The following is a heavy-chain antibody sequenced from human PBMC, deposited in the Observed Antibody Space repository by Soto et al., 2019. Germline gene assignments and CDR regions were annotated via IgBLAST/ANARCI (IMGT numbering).Heavy chain of an antibody. D-gene: IGHD3-22*01. Sequence: GGSLRLSCAASGFTFSNAWMNWVRQAPGKGLEWVGRIKSKTDGGTTDYAAPVKGRFTISRDDSKNTLYLQMNSLKTEDTAVYYCTTDRLTMIVVVTETNLDYWGQGTLVTVSS. CDR3: TTDRLTMIVVVTETNLDY. CDR2: IKSKTDGGTT. CDR1: GFTFSNAW. V-gene: IGHV3-15*07. J-gene: IGHJ4*02.